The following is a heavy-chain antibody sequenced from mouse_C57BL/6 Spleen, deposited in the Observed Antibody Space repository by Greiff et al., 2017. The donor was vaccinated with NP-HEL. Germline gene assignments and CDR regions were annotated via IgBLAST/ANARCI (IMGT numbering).Heavy chain of an antibody. D-gene: IGHD4-1*01. V-gene: IGHV5-4*03. CDR2: ISDGGRDP. J-gene: IGHJ3*01. Sequence: DVKLVESVGGLVKKEGGLKGSCAVCGSTVGGFCRSVGRWSPGKMLECVATISDGGRDPYYPDNVKGRFTISRDNAKNNLYLQMSHLKSEDTAMYYCARGDWNWDGPYWGQGTLVTVSA. CDR3: ARGDWNWDGPY. CDR1: GSTVGGFC.